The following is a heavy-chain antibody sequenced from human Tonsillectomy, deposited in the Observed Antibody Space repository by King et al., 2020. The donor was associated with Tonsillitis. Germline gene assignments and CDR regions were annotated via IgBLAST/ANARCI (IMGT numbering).Heavy chain of an antibody. D-gene: IGHD3-9*01. CDR3: ARGNYDILTGYCGAYNWFDP. CDR2: INPNNGGT. V-gene: IGHV1-2*02. Sequence: VQLVQSGTEVKKPGASVKVSCTASGYTFTGYFIHWVRQAPGEGLEWMGWINPNNGGTNYVQKFRGRVTMTRDMSISTASMELSRLRSDDTAVYYCARGNYDILTGYCGAYNWFDPWGQGTLVTVSS. CDR1: GYTFTGYF. J-gene: IGHJ5*02.